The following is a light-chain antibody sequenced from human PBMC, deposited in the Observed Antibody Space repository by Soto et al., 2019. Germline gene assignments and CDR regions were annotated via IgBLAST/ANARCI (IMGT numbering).Light chain of an antibody. CDR3: QQYHDSSPT. CDR2: KAS. CDR1: QSISSW. Sequence: DIQMTQSPSTLSASGGDRVTMTCRASQSISSWLAWYQQKPGKAPKLLIYKASSLESGVPSRFSGSGSGTEFTLSISSLQPDDFATYYCQQYHDSSPTFGHGTKLEIK. J-gene: IGKJ2*01. V-gene: IGKV1-5*03.